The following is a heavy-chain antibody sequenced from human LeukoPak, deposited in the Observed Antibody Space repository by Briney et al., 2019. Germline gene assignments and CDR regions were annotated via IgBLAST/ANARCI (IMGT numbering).Heavy chain of an antibody. CDR2: IYSGGST. J-gene: IGHJ4*02. Sequence: PGGSLRLSCAASGFTVSSNYMSWVRQAPGKGLEWVSVIYSGGSTYYADSVKGRFTTSRDNSKNTLYLQMNSLRAEDTAVYYCAREVWSGYPFDYWGQGTLVTVSS. CDR1: GFTVSSNY. D-gene: IGHD3-3*01. V-gene: IGHV3-53*01. CDR3: AREVWSGYPFDY.